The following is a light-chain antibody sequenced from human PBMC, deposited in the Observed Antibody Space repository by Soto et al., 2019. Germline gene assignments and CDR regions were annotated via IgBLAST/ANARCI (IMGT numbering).Light chain of an antibody. CDR1: QSVSSK. V-gene: IGKV3-15*01. CDR2: GAS. CDR3: HQYNDWYT. Sequence: EIVMTQSPATLSVSPGERATLSCRASQSVSSKLAWYQQKPGQALRLLIYGASTRATGIPARFSGSGSGTEFTLTISSLQSEDFAVYYCHQYNDWYTFDQGTKLEIK. J-gene: IGKJ2*01.